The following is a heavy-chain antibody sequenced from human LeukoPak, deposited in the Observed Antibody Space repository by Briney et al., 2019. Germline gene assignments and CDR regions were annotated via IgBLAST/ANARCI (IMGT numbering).Heavy chain of an antibody. CDR3: VKGDYGSGTYYDH. J-gene: IGHJ4*02. CDR2: ISGSGGST. V-gene: IGHV3-23*01. D-gene: IGHD3-10*01. CDR1: GFTFSSYA. Sequence: TGGSLRLSCAASGFTFSSYAMSWVRQAPGKGLEWVSDISGSGGSTYYADSVKGRFTISRDNSKNTLYLQMNSLRAEDTAVYYCVKGDYGSGTYYDHWGQGTLVTVSS.